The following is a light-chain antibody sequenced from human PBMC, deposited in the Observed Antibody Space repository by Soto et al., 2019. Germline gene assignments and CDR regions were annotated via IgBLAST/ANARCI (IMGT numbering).Light chain of an antibody. CDR1: QSVSSN. CDR3: QQYGSSPPLIT. V-gene: IGKV3-20*01. J-gene: IGKJ5*01. Sequence: VMTQSQATMTVSPGERATLSCRARQSVSSNLAWYQQKPGQAPRLLSYGASSRATGIPDRFSGSGSGTDFTLTISRLEPEDFAVYYCQQYGSSPPLITFGQGTRLEI. CDR2: GAS.